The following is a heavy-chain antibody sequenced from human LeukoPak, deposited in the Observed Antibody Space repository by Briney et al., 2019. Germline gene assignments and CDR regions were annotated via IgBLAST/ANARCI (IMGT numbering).Heavy chain of an antibody. CDR1: GYTFTSYA. D-gene: IGHD5-24*01. Sequence: ASVRVSCKASGYTFTSYAMHWVRQAPGQGLEWMGWITPSGGTNYPQKFQGRVAITRDTSISTAYMDLSRLTSDDTAVYYCARDRYGDGFAHFDYWGQGALVTVSS. V-gene: IGHV1-2*02. CDR2: ITPSGGT. CDR3: ARDRYGDGFAHFDY. J-gene: IGHJ4*02.